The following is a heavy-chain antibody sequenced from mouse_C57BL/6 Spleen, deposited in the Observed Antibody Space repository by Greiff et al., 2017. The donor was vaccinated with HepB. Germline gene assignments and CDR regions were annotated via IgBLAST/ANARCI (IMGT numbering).Heavy chain of an antibody. D-gene: IGHD1-1*01. CDR2: INPRNGGT. Sequence: QVQLQQPGTELVKPGASVKLSCKASGYTFTSYWMHWVKQRPGQGLEWIGNINPRNGGTNYNEKFKSKTTLTVGKSSSTDYMQLSSLTSEDSAVFYCSRSRRYYGSSDFDYWGQGTTLTVSS. J-gene: IGHJ2*01. CDR3: SRSRRYYGSSDFDY. V-gene: IGHV1-53*01. CDR1: GYTFTSYW.